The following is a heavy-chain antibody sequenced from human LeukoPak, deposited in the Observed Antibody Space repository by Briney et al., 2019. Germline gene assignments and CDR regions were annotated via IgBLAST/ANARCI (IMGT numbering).Heavy chain of an antibody. CDR1: RFTFSSYG. D-gene: IGHD4-17*01. CDR2: ISDDGSNK. V-gene: IGHV3-30*18. J-gene: IGHJ6*04. Sequence: GRSLRLSCAASRFTFSSYGMHWVRQAPGKGLEWVAVISDDGSNKYYADSVKGRFTISRDNSKNTLYLQMNSLRAEDTAVYYCAKGDYGDTAGGIPAIYYYYYGMDVWGKGTTVTVSS. CDR3: AKGDYGDTAGGIPAIYYYYYGMDV.